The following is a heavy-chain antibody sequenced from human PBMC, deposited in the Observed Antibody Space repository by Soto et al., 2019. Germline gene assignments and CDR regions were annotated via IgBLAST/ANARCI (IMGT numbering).Heavy chain of an antibody. CDR2: INTDGSST. D-gene: IGHD3-10*01. CDR1: GFTFSSFW. Sequence: EVQLVESGGGLVQPGGSLRLSCAVSGFTFSSFWMHWVVQAPGEGLVWVSRINTDGSSTSYADSVKGRFTISRDNAKNTLYLQMNSLRVEDTAMYYCAKRGVDTFGLSYWGQGTLVTVSS. J-gene: IGHJ4*02. V-gene: IGHV3-74*01. CDR3: AKRGVDTFGLSY.